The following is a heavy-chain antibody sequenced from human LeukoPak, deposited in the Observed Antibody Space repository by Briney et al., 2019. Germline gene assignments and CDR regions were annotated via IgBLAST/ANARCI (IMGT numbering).Heavy chain of an antibody. J-gene: IGHJ5*01. Sequence: PSETLSLTCTVSGGSVNRGSYYWSWIRQPPGKGLEWIGYIYYSGSTNYNPSLKSRVTISLDTSKNQFSLKLSSVTAADTAVYYCARDGSPYNWNDSWGQGTLVTVSS. V-gene: IGHV4-61*01. CDR1: GGSVNRGSYY. D-gene: IGHD5-12*01. CDR2: IYYSGST. CDR3: ARDGSPYNWNDS.